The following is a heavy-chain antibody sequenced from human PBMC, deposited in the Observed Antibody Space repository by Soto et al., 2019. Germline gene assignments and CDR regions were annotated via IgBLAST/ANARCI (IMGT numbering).Heavy chain of an antibody. CDR2: IYPGDSDT. Sequence: PGESLKISCSVSGYTLSNHWIAWVRQMPGKGLEYIGIIYPGDSDTRYSPSFQGRFTISRDNSKNTLYLQMNSLRAEDTAVYYCAKDSFPYYDFWSGYLNNWFDPWGQGTLVTVSS. J-gene: IGHJ5*02. CDR1: GYTLSNHW. CDR3: AKDSFPYYDFWSGYLNNWFDP. D-gene: IGHD3-3*01. V-gene: IGHV5-51*01.